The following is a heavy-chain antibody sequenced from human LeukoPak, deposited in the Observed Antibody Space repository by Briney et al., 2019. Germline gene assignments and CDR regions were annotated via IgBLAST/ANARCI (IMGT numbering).Heavy chain of an antibody. Sequence: PGGSLRLSCAGSGFIVSPSHISWVRQAPGKGLQWVSSLYSGGSIHYADSVKGRFTISRDTSRNTVSLQMNSLRVEDTAVYYCARDLNVDSSMFGHWGQGTPVTVSS. CDR3: ARDLNVDSSMFGH. CDR2: LYSGGSI. CDR1: GFIVSPSH. V-gene: IGHV3-53*01. J-gene: IGHJ5*02. D-gene: IGHD5-12*01.